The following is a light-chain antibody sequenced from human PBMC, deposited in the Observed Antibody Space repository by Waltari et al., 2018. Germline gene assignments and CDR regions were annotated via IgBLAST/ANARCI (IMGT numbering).Light chain of an antibody. CDR1: QRISSW. CDR3: QHHNSYPWT. Sequence: DIQMTQSPSTLSASVGDRVTITCRASQRISSWLAWEQQKTGKAPKLLLYDASTLESGVPSRFSGSGSGTEFTLTLSSLQPADFATYYCQHHNSYPWTFGQGTKVEIK. J-gene: IGKJ1*01. V-gene: IGKV1-5*01. CDR2: DAS.